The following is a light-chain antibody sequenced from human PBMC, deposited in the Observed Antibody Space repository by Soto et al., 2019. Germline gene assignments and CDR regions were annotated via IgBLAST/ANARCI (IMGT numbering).Light chain of an antibody. J-gene: IGKJ1*01. CDR2: AAS. CDR3: QQSYSTPRP. Sequence: DIQMTQSPSSLSASVGDRVTITCRASQSISNYLNWYQQKPGKATKVLMYAASSFQSGVPSRFSGSGSGTDITLTISSLQPEDCATYYCQQSYSTPRPCDQGTMVEIK. CDR1: QSISNY. V-gene: IGKV1-39*01.